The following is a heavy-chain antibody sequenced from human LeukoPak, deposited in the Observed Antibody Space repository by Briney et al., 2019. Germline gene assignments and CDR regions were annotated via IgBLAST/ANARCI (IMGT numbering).Heavy chain of an antibody. J-gene: IGHJ4*02. CDR2: IYYSGST. CDR1: GGSISSSSYY. CDR3: ARQLRDRYCSSTSCYIFDY. D-gene: IGHD2-2*01. V-gene: IGHV4-39*01. Sequence: PETLSLTCTVSGGSISSSSYYWGWIRQPPWKGLEWIGSIYYSGSTYYNPSLKSRVTISVDTSKNQFSLKLSSVTAADTAVYYCARQLRDRYCSSTSCYIFDYWGQGTLVTVSS.